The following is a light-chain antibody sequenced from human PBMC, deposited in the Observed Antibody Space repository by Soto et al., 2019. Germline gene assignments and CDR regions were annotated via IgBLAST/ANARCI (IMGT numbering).Light chain of an antibody. J-gene: IGLJ1*01. V-gene: IGLV1-51*02. CDR3: GTWDSPDYV. Sequence: QALVTQPPSVSAAPGQKVTISCSGSSSNIGNNYVSWYQQLPGTAPKLLIYENNKRPSGIPDRFSGSKSGTSATLGISGLQTGDEADYYCGTWDSPDYVFGTGTKLTVL. CDR2: ENN. CDR1: SSNIGNNY.